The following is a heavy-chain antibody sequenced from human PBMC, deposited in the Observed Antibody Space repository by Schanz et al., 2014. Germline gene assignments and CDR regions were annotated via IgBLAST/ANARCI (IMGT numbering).Heavy chain of an antibody. D-gene: IGHD2-2*01. Sequence: VQLVESGGGLVKPGGSLRLSCAASGFTFSTYAMSWVRQAPGKGLEWVSGISGSGGSTYYADSVKGRFTISRDNSKNTLYLQMNRLRAEDTAVYYCAKDLLYGAPMPLNHLDYWGQGTLVTVSS. V-gene: IGHV3-23*04. CDR3: AKDLLYGAPMPLNHLDY. CDR2: ISGSGGST. J-gene: IGHJ4*02. CDR1: GFTFSTYA.